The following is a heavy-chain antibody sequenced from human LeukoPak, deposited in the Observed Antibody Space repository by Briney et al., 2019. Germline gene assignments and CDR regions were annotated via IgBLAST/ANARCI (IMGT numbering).Heavy chain of an antibody. V-gene: IGHV4-30-2*02. CDR1: GGSISSGGYY. Sequence: PSQTLSLTCTVSGGSISSGGYYWGWIRQPPGEGLGWIGYIYHSGSTYYNPSLKSRVTISVDRSKNQFSLKLSSVTAADTAVYYCASSYDSSGYYYYWGQGTLVTVSS. CDR2: IYHSGST. CDR3: ASSYDSSGYYYY. D-gene: IGHD3-22*01. J-gene: IGHJ4*02.